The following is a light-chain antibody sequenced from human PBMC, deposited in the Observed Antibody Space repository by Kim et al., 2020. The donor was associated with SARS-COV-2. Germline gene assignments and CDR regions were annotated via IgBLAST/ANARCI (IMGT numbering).Light chain of an antibody. Sequence: VALGQTVRITCQGNSLRSYYASWYQQKPGQPPINVIFGDNNRPSGIPDRFSGSRSGNTASLTISGAQAGDEADYYCHSRDSSLNRLFGGGTKVTVL. CDR3: HSRDSSLNRL. CDR1: SLRSYY. V-gene: IGLV3-19*01. J-gene: IGLJ3*02. CDR2: GDN.